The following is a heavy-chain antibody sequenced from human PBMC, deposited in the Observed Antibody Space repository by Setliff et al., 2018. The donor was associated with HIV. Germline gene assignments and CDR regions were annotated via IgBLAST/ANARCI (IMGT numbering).Heavy chain of an antibody. V-gene: IGHV4-61*02. CDR1: DCSISTGSYY. Sequence: PSETLSLTCTVADCSISTGSYYWSWVRQPAGRGLEWIGRIYTSGSTNYNPTLKSRVTMTVDTSKTQFSLNLTSVTAADTAVYYCARGIGGIGYYPDYWGQGTLVTVSS. J-gene: IGHJ4*02. CDR3: ARGIGGIGYYPDY. CDR2: IYTSGST. D-gene: IGHD3-22*01.